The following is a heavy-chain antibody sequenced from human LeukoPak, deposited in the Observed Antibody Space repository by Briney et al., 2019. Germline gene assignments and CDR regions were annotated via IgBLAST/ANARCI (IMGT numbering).Heavy chain of an antibody. CDR1: GGSISSYY. CDR2: IYYSGST. J-gene: IGHJ4*02. V-gene: IGHV4-59*01. CDR3: ARGGGSYQLPTGY. Sequence: SETLSLTCTVSGGSISSYYWSWIRQPPGKGLEWIGYIYYSGSTNYNPSLKSRVTISVDTSKNQFSLKLSSVTAADTAVYYCARGGGSYQLPTGYWGQGTLVTVSS. D-gene: IGHD1-26*01.